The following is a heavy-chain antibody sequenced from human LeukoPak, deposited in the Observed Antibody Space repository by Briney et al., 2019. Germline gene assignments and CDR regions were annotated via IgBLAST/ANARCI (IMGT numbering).Heavy chain of an antibody. V-gene: IGHV1-24*01. CDR2: FDPEDGET. CDR3: ATGSGSYFPFDY. Sequence: ASVTVSFKVSGYTLTELSMHWVRQAPGKGLEGMGGFDPEDGETIYAQKFQGRVTMTEDTSTDTAYMELSSLRSEDTAVYYCATGSGSYFPFDYWGQGTLVTVSS. D-gene: IGHD1-26*01. CDR1: GYTLTELS. J-gene: IGHJ4*02.